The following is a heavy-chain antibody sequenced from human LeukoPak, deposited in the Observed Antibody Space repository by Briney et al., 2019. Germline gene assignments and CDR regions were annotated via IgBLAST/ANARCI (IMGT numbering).Heavy chain of an antibody. D-gene: IGHD1-26*01. J-gene: IGHJ6*02. CDR2: ISGSGGST. Sequence: GGSLRLSCAASGFTFSSYAMSWVRQAPGKGLEWVSAISGSGGSTYYADSVKGRFTISRDNSKNTLYLQMNSLRDEDTAVYYCAKGELLRYYYGMDVWGQGTTVTVSS. CDR3: AKGELLRYYYGMDV. CDR1: GFTFSSYA. V-gene: IGHV3-23*01.